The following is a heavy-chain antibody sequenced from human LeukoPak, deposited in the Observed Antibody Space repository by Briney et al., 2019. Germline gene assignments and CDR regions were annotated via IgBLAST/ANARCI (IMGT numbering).Heavy chain of an antibody. J-gene: IGHJ2*01. Sequence: PSETLSLTCTVSGGSINSGSYYWGWIRQPPGKGLEWIGSIYYSGTTYYNPSLKSRVTISVDTSKNQFSLKLSSVTAADTAVYYCARDVLTTVTTRYFDLWGRGTLVTVSS. V-gene: IGHV4-39*07. D-gene: IGHD4-17*01. CDR3: ARDVLTTVTTRYFDL. CDR2: IYYSGTT. CDR1: GGSINSGSYY.